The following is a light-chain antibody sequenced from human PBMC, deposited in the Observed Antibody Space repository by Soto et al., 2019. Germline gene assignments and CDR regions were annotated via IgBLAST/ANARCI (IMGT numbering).Light chain of an antibody. CDR3: QPRYSTPWT. CDR1: QSISSY. V-gene: IGKV1-39*01. Sequence: DIQMTQSPSSLSASVGDRVTITCRASQSISSYLNWYQQKPGKTPKLLIYAASSLQSGVPSRFSGSGSGTDFTLTISSMQPEDFATYYCQPRYSTPWTFGQGNTVEI. CDR2: AAS. J-gene: IGKJ1*01.